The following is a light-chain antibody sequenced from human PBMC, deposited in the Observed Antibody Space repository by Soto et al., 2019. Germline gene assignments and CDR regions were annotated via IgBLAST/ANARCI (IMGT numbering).Light chain of an antibody. J-gene: IGKJ1*01. CDR2: GAS. V-gene: IGKV3-20*01. CDR3: QQYGSSPTWT. Sequence: EIVLTQSPGTLSLSPGERATLSCRASQSVSSSYLAWYQQKPGRAPRLLIYGASSRATGIPDRFSGSGSGTDFTLTISSLEPEDFAVYYCQQYGSSPTWTFGQGTKVEIK. CDR1: QSVSSSY.